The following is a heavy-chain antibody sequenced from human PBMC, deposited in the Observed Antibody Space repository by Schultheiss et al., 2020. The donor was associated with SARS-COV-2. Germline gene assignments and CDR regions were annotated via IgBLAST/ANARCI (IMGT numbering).Heavy chain of an antibody. CDR2: INAGNGNT. Sequence: ASVKVSCKASGYTFTGYYMHWVRQAPGQGLEWMGWINAGNGNTKYSQKFQGRVTITRDTSASTAYMELRSLRSDDTAVYYCARGPPGRSGDRTYYYYYYMDVWGKGTTVTVSS. V-gene: IGHV1/OR15-3*02. D-gene: IGHD7-27*01. CDR1: GYTFTGYY. CDR3: ARGPPGRSGDRTYYYYYYMDV. J-gene: IGHJ6*03.